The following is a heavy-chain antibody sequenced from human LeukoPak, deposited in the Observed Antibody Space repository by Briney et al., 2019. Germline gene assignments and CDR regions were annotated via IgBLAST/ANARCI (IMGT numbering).Heavy chain of an antibody. V-gene: IGHV3-7*01. J-gene: IGHJ4*02. CDR1: GFSFGSYW. CDR3: ARSIWDY. D-gene: IGHD6-6*01. Sequence: GGSLRLSCAASGFSFGSYWMSWVRQAPGKGLEWVANINQDESENYYVDSVKGRFTISRDNSKNTLYLQMNSLRAEDTAVYYCARSIWDYWGQGTLVTVSS. CDR2: INQDESEN.